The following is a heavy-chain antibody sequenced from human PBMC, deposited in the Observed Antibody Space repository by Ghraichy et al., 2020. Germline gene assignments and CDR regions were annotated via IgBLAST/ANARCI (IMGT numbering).Heavy chain of an antibody. CDR2: IYYSGST. V-gene: IGHV4-39*02. Sequence: SETLSLTCIVSGGSISSSSYYWGWIRQPPGKGLEWIGSIYYSGSTYYNPSLKSRVTISADTSKNYFSLKMRSVTAADTAVFYCARLVVDATFWFVRWGRGTLVTASS. J-gene: IGHJ5*02. CDR1: GGSISSSSYY. CDR3: ARLVVDATFWFVR. D-gene: IGHD2-15*01.